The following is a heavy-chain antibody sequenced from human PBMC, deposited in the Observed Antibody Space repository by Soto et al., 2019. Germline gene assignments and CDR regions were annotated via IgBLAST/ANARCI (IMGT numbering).Heavy chain of an antibody. D-gene: IGHD1-26*01. CDR3: VRGSAIVGGAEALDV. CDR2: LSAYNGDT. J-gene: IGHJ3*01. CDR1: GYTFINYG. V-gene: IGHV1-18*01. Sequence: QVQLVQSGAEVKKPGASVRVSCKTSGYTFINYGITWVRQAPGQGLEWMGWLSAYNGDTSSSEKLQDRFTMTTDTSTNTVYMDLRSLTSDDTAVYYCVRGSAIVGGAEALDVWGQGTMVIVSS.